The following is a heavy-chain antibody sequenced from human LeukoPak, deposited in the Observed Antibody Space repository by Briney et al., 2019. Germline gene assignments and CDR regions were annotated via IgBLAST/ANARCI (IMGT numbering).Heavy chain of an antibody. D-gene: IGHD5-12*01. CDR2: INPSGGST. V-gene: IGHV1-46*01. J-gene: IGHJ6*03. CDR3: ARVFGGGGYGVNTPKLLQGYYYMDV. Sequence: ASVKVSCKASGYTFTSYYMHWVRQAPGQGLEWMGIINPSGGSTSYAQKFQGRVTMTRDMSTSTVYMELSSLRSEDTAVYYCARVFGGGGYGVNTPKLLQGYYYMDVWGKGTTVTVSS. CDR1: GYTFTSYY.